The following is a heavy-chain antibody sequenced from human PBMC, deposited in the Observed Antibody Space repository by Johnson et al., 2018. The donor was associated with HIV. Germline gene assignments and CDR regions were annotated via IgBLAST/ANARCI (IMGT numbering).Heavy chain of an antibody. CDR1: GFSFRSYW. J-gene: IGHJ3*02. D-gene: IGHD5-18*01. Sequence: VQLVESGGGLVRPGGSLRLSCAASGFSFRSYWMSWVRQAPGKGLEWVANIKQDGSETFYADSVKGRFIISRDNARNTLYLQMNSLRAEDTAVYYCARAYSYGTFDIWGQGTMVTVSS. CDR2: IKQDGSET. CDR3: ARAYSYGTFDI. V-gene: IGHV3-7*01.